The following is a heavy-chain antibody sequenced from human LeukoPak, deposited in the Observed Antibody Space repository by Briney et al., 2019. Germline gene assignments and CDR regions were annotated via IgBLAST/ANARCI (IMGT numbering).Heavy chain of an antibody. D-gene: IGHD3-22*01. V-gene: IGHV3-9*01. CDR1: GITFDDYA. CDR3: AKVHGYYDSSGYFDY. Sequence: GGSLRLSCAASGITFDDYAMHWVRQAPGKGLEWVSGISWKSGSIGYADSVKGRFTISRDNAKKSLYLRMNSLRAEDTALYYCAKVHGYYDSSGYFDYWGQGTLVTVSS. J-gene: IGHJ4*02. CDR2: ISWKSGSI.